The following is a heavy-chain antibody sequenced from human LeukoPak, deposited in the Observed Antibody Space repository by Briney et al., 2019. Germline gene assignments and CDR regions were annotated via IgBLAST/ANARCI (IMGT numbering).Heavy chain of an antibody. D-gene: IGHD2-2*01. J-gene: IGHJ3*02. V-gene: IGHV4-4*09. CDR3: ARQKCTSTSCLTKNAFDI. Sequence: SETLSLTCTVSGSISSYYWSWIRQPPGKGLEWIGYIYTSGSTNYNPSLKSRVTISVDTSKNQFSLDLSSVTAADTAVYYCARQKCTSTSCLTKNAFDIWGQGTMITVPS. CDR1: GSISSYY. CDR2: IYTSGST.